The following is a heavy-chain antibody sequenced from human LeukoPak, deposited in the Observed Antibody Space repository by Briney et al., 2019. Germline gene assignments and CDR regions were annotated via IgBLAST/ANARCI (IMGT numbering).Heavy chain of an antibody. D-gene: IGHD3-22*01. CDR3: TRETYDSSGYYDY. CDR1: GFTFGDYA. CDR2: IRSKAYGGTT. V-gene: IGHV3-49*03. J-gene: IGHJ4*02. Sequence: GGSLRLSCTASGFTFGDYAMSWFRQAPGKGLEWVGFIRSKAYGGTTEYAASVKGRFTISRDDSKSIAYLQMNSLKTEDTAVYYCTRETYDSSGYYDYWGQGTLVTVSS.